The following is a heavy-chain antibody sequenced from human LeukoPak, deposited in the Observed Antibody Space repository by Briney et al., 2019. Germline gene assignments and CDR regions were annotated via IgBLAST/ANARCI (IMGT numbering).Heavy chain of an antibody. CDR2: ISYDGSNK. V-gene: IGHV3-30*04. CDR3: AREGGIAVAGALDY. J-gene: IGHJ4*02. CDR1: GFTFSSYA. D-gene: IGHD6-19*01. Sequence: GGSLRLSCAASGFTFSSYAMHWVRQAPGKGPEWEAVISYDGSNKYYADSVKGRFTISRDNSKNTLYLQMNSLRAEDTAVYYCAREGGIAVAGALDYWGQGTLVTVSS.